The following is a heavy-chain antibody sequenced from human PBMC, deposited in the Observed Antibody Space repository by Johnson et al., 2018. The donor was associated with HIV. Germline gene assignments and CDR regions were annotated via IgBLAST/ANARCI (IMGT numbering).Heavy chain of an antibody. Sequence: QVQVLESGGGLVQPGGSLRLSCAASGFTVSSNYMSWVRQAPGKGLEWVAVISYDGSNKYYPDSVKGRFTISRDNSKNTLYLQMNSLRAEDTAVYYCARDKGEYDFWGGDAFDIWGQGTMVTVSS. J-gene: IGHJ3*02. CDR3: ARDKGEYDFWGGDAFDI. V-gene: IGHV3-30*03. CDR2: ISYDGSNK. CDR1: GFTVSSNY. D-gene: IGHD3-3*01.